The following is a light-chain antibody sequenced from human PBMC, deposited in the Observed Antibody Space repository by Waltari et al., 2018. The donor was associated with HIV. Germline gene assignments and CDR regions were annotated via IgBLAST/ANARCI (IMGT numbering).Light chain of an antibody. CDR3: QQYYTTPYT. CDR1: QTVLYNSNNKNY. CDR2: WAS. Sequence: DIVMTQSPDSLAVALGERATINCKSSQTVLYNSNNKNYLSWYQQKPGQPPTLLIYWASTRESGVPDRFSGSGSGTDFTLTISNLQAEDVAVYYCQQYYTTPYTFGPGTKLEIK. J-gene: IGKJ2*01. V-gene: IGKV4-1*01.